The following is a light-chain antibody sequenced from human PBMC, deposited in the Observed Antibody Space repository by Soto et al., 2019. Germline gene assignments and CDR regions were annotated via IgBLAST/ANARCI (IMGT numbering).Light chain of an antibody. CDR1: SSDVGGYNF. J-gene: IGLJ1*01. CDR3: CSYAGGPYV. Sequence: QSALTQPRSVSGSPGQSVTISCTGTSSDVGGYNFVLWYQQHSGKAPKAMIYGVSQRPSGVPDRFSGSKSDNTASLTISGLQPEDEADYYCCSYAGGPYVFGTGTKLTVL. V-gene: IGLV2-11*01. CDR2: GVS.